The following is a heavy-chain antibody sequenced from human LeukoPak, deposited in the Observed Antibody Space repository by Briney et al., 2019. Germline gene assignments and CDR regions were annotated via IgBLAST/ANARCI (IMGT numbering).Heavy chain of an antibody. D-gene: IGHD6-6*01. CDR1: GYTFTDYY. J-gene: IGHJ4*02. V-gene: IGHV1-69-2*01. CDR3: ATFGGDSSSSPLYNFDY. CDR2: VDPEDGET. Sequence: ASVKISCRVSGYTFTDYYMHWVQQAPGKGLEWMGLVDPEDGETIYAEKFQGRVTITADTSTDTAYMELSSLRSEDTAVYYCATFGGDSSSSPLYNFDYWGQGTLGTVSS.